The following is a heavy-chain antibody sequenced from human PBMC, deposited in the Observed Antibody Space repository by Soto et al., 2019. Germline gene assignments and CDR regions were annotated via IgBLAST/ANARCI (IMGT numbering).Heavy chain of an antibody. CDR1: GYTFTSYA. D-gene: IGHD6-13*01. J-gene: IGHJ1*01. V-gene: IGHV1-2*04. CDR2: INPNSGGT. Sequence: ASVKVSCKASGYTFTSYAMHWVRQAPGQRLEWMGWINPNSGGTNYAQKFQGWVTMTRDTSISTAYMELSRLRSDDTAVYYCARDKSEAAAAQEYFQHWGQGTLVTVSS. CDR3: ARDKSEAAAAQEYFQH.